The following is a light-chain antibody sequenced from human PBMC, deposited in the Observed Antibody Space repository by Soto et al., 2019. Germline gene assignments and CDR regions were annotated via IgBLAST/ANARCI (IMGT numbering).Light chain of an antibody. J-gene: IGKJ5*01. CDR2: GAS. Sequence: EIVWTQSPGTLSLSPGERVTLSCRASQSVTSTYLAWYQQKPGQAPRLLIYGASSRATGIPDRFSRSGSGTYFTLTISSLAAEYFAMYYCQQYGSSSITFGQGTRLEIK. CDR1: QSVTSTY. V-gene: IGKV3-20*01. CDR3: QQYGSSSIT.